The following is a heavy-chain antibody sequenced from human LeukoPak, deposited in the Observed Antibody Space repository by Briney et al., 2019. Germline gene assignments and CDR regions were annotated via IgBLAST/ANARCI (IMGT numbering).Heavy chain of an antibody. J-gene: IGHJ5*01. Sequence: GGSLRLSCAASGFTFSSYSWNWVRQAPGKGLEWVSSISSSSSSFIYYADSVKARCTISRDNAKSSLYLQMNSLRAEHTAVYYCARDRRIAARFTNWFDPWGQGTLVTVSS. CDR2: ISSSSSSFI. D-gene: IGHD6-6*01. CDR3: ARDRRIAARFTNWFDP. CDR1: GFTFSSYS. V-gene: IGHV3-21*01.